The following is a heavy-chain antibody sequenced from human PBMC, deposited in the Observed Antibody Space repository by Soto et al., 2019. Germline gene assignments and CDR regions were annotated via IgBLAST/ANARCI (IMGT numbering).Heavy chain of an antibody. CDR2: ISVSGGGT. J-gene: IGHJ4*02. CDR3: AKALYPHYFDY. CDR1: GFSFSSYA. V-gene: IGHV3-23*01. D-gene: IGHD3-16*02. Sequence: GGSLRLSCAASGFSFSSYAMSWVRRAPGKGLEWVSAISVSGGGTYYADSVKGRFTISRDNSKNTLYLQMNSLRADDTAVYYCAKALYPHYFDYWGQGTLVTVSS.